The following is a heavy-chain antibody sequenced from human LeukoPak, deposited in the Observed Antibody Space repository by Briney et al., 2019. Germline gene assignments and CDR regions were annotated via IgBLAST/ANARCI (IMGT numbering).Heavy chain of an antibody. V-gene: IGHV3-23*01. CDR1: GFTFSSYG. CDR3: ARGWEGYFDY. Sequence: GGTLRLSCAASGFTFSSYGMSWVRQAPGKGLEWVSAISGSGGSTYYADSVKGRFTISRDNAKNTLYLQMNSLRAEDTAVYYCARGWEGYFDYWGRGTLVTVSS. D-gene: IGHD6-19*01. J-gene: IGHJ4*02. CDR2: ISGSGGST.